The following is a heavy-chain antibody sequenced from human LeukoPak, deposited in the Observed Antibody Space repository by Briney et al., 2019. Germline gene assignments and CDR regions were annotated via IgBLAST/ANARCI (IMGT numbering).Heavy chain of an antibody. V-gene: IGHV1-2*02. CDR2: INPNSGGT. J-gene: IGHJ4*02. CDR3: ARDLSGELEAYFDY. Sequence: ASVKVSCKASGYTFTGYYMHWVRQAPGQGLEWMGWINPNSGGTNYAQKFQGRVTMTRDTSISTAYMELSRLRSDDTAVYYCARDLSGELEAYFDYWGQGTLVTVSS. CDR1: GYTFTGYY. D-gene: IGHD3-10*01.